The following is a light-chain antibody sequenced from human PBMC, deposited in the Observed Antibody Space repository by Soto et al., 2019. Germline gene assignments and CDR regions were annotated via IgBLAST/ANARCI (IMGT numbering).Light chain of an antibody. CDR3: CAYADTFYV. CDR1: SSDVGSYKD. J-gene: IGLJ1*01. CDR2: DVS. V-gene: IGLV2-11*01. Sequence: QSALTQPRSVSGSPGQSVTISCTGTSSDVGSYKDVSWYQHHPGKVPKLMIYDVSERPSGVPDRFSGSKSGNTASLTISGLQAVDEANYYCCAYADTFYVFGTGTKV.